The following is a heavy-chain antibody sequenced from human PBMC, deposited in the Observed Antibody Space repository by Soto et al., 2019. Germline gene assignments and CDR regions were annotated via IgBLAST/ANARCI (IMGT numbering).Heavy chain of an antibody. J-gene: IGHJ3*02. CDR2: IYYSGST. D-gene: IGHD1-26*01. CDR3: ARARGSYYPAFDI. V-gene: IGHV4-61*01. Sequence: QVQLQESGPGLVKPSETLSLTCTVSGGSVSSGSYYWSWIRQPPGKGLEWIGYIYYSGSTNYNPSLKSRVTISVDTSKNQFSLKLSSVTAADTAVYYCARARGSYYPAFDIWGQGTMVTVSS. CDR1: GGSVSSGSYY.